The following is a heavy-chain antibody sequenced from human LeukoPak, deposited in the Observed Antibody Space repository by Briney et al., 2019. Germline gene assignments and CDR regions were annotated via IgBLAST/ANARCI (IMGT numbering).Heavy chain of an antibody. Sequence: GGSLRLSCAASGFTVSTNYMNWVRQAPGKGLEWVSILYIGSDTYYADSVKGRFTISRDSSKNILSLQMNNLRAEDTAVYYCARVGDHFHWYLDLWGRGTLVTVSS. CDR1: GFTVSTNY. CDR2: LYIGSDT. D-gene: IGHD3-10*01. J-gene: IGHJ2*01. V-gene: IGHV3-53*01. CDR3: ARVGDHFHWYLDL.